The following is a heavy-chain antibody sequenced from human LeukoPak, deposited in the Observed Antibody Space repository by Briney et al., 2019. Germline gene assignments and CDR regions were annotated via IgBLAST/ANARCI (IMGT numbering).Heavy chain of an antibody. J-gene: IGHJ6*03. V-gene: IGHV4-38-2*02. CDR1: GYSISSGYY. CDR3: ARTLAPTEGVYYMDV. Sequence: SETLSLTCTVSGYSISSGYYWGWIRQPPGKGLEWIGSIYHSGSTYYNPSLKSRVTISVDTSKNRFSLKLSSVTAADTAVYYCARTLAPTEGVYYMDVWGKGTTVTVSS. CDR2: IYHSGST.